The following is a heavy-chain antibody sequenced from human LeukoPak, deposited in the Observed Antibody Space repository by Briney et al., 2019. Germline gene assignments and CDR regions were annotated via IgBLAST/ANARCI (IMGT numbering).Heavy chain of an antibody. Sequence: SVKVSRKPSGRTYSSYTISWVRQAPGQGLEWMGRIIPILGIANYAQKFQGRVTITADKSTSTAYMELSSLRSEDTAVYYCAGDLGLGGAFDIWGQGTMVTVSS. CDR2: IIPILGIA. CDR1: GRTYSSYT. J-gene: IGHJ3*02. V-gene: IGHV1-69*04. D-gene: IGHD3-16*01. CDR3: AGDLGLGGAFDI.